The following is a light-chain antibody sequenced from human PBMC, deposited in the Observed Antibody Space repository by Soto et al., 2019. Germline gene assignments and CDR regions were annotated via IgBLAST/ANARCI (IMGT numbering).Light chain of an antibody. CDR1: QSVSHN. V-gene: IGKV3-15*01. J-gene: IGKJ1*01. Sequence: EIVMTQSPVTLSVSPGERATLSCRASQSVSHNLAWYQQKPVQAPRLLIYGASTRATGIPARFSGSGSGTEFTLTISSLQSEDFAVYYCQHYHNWPPWTFGQGTKVEIK. CDR3: QHYHNWPPWT. CDR2: GAS.